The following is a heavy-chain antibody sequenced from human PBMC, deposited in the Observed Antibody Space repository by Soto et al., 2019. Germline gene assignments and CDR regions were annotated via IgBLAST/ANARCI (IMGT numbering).Heavy chain of an antibody. D-gene: IGHD2-15*01. Sequence: EVQLVETGGGLIQPGGSLRLSCAASGFTVSTSYMSWVRQAPGKGLEWVSVIYSGGSTYYADSVKGRFTISRDDSKNTLFLQMNRLRAEDTAVYYCARATYCSYGTCLLDQWGQVTLVTVSS. CDR1: GFTVSTSY. CDR2: IYSGGST. V-gene: IGHV3-53*02. J-gene: IGHJ4*02. CDR3: ARATYCSYGTCLLDQ.